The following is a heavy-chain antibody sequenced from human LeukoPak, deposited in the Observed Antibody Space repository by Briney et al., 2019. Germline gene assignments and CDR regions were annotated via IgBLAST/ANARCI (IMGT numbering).Heavy chain of an antibody. CDR3: ARDQGGVGY. Sequence: GGSLRLSCAASGFTFSSYEMNWVRQAPGKGLEWISYISSSGSSISYADSVKGRFTISRDNAKNSLNLQMNSLRAEDTAVYYCARDQGGVGYWGQGTLVTVSS. D-gene: IGHD3-16*01. J-gene: IGHJ4*02. CDR2: ISSSGSSI. V-gene: IGHV3-48*03. CDR1: GFTFSSYE.